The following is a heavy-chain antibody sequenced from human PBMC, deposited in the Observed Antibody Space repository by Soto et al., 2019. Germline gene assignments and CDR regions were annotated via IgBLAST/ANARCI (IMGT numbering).Heavy chain of an antibody. CDR2: ISDPGTIT. CDR1: GFPVSNFE. CDR3: VGQYDSLGGYFDY. J-gene: IGHJ4*02. Sequence: GGSLRLSCAASGFPVSNFEMNWVRQAPGKGLEWISYISDPGTITRYADSVKGRFTVSRDSAKTSLYLHLNSLRAEDTAIYYCVGQYDSLGGYFDYWGQGTLVNVSS. V-gene: IGHV3-48*03. D-gene: IGHD3-16*01.